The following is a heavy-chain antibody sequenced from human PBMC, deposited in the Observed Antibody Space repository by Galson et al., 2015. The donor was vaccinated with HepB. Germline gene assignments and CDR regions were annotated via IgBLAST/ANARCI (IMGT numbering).Heavy chain of an antibody. Sequence: SLRLSCAASGFTFSSYAMNWVRKAPGKGLEWVAVLSSHGDNEYYADSVTGRFTISRDNSENTVYLQMHSLRVEDTAVYYCARTFYFDYWGQGTLVPVSS. D-gene: IGHD3-16*01. CDR2: LSSHGDNE. CDR3: ARTFYFDY. J-gene: IGHJ4*02. CDR1: GFTFSSYA. V-gene: IGHV3-30*04.